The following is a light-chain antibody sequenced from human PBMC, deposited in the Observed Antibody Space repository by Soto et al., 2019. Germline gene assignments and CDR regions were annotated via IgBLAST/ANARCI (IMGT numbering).Light chain of an antibody. CDR3: AAWDDSLNARYV. V-gene: IGLV1-44*01. Sequence: QSVVTQPPSASGTPGQRVTISCSGSSSNIATKSVNWYQQLPGTAPKLLIYSNSQRSSGVPDRFSGSKSGTLASLAIRGLQSEDEADYYCAAWDDSLNARYVFGTGTKLTVL. J-gene: IGLJ1*01. CDR1: SSNIATKS. CDR2: SNS.